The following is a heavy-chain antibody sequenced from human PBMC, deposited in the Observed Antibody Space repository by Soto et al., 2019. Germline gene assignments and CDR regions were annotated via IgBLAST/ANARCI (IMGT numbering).Heavy chain of an antibody. V-gene: IGHV4-4*02. Sequence: QVQLQESGPGLVKPSGTLSLTCAVSGGSISSSNWWSWVRQPPGKGLEWIGEIYHSGSTNYNPSLXIXPXIXXDKSTNQVSLKLSSVTAAATAVYYCARDLSSGSSHWGQGTLVTVSS. J-gene: IGHJ4*02. CDR2: IYHSGST. D-gene: IGHD5-18*01. CDR3: ARDLSSGSSH. CDR1: GGSISSSNW.